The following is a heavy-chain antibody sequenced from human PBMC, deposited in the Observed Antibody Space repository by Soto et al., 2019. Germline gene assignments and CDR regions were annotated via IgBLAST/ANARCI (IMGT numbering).Heavy chain of an antibody. D-gene: IGHD6-6*01. CDR1: GYTFTAYY. CDR3: ARVGIAARLYYYGMDV. V-gene: IGHV1-2*02. CDR2: INPNSGGT. Sequence: ASVKVSFKPFGYTFTAYYIHWGRQAPGQGLEWMGWINPNSGGTNYAQKFQGRVTMTRDTSISTAYMELSRLRSDDTAVYYCARVGIAARLYYYGMDVWGQGTTVTVSS. J-gene: IGHJ6*02.